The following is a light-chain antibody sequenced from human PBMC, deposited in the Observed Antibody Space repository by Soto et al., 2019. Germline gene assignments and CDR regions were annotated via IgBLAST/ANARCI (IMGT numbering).Light chain of an antibody. V-gene: IGKV3-15*01. CDR1: QSVSSC. J-gene: IGKJ1*01. Sequence: IVLTPSPGTLSSSPWETAPLSCRASQSVSSCLAWYQQKPGQAPRLLIYSASTRATGIPARFSGSGSGTEFTLTISSLQSEDFAVYYCQQYNNWPRTFGQGTKVDIK. CDR2: SAS. CDR3: QQYNNWPRT.